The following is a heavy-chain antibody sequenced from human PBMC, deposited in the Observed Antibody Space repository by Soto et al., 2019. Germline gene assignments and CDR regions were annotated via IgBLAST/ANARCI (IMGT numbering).Heavy chain of an antibody. CDR2: IIGSGVIT. Sequence: GGSLRLSCAASGFTFSSYAMSWVRQAPGKGPEWVSAIIGSGVITYYADSVKGRFTISRDNSKNTLYLQMNSLRAEDTAVYYCAKGTSRTTTVSWFDPWGQGTLVTVS. CDR1: GFTFSSYA. V-gene: IGHV3-23*01. D-gene: IGHD4-4*01. J-gene: IGHJ5*02. CDR3: AKGTSRTTTVSWFDP.